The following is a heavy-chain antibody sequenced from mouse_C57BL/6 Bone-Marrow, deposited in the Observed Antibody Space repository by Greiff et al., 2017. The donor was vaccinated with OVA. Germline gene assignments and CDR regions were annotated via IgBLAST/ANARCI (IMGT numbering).Heavy chain of an antibody. Sequence: EVQLQQSGAELVRPGASVKLSCTASGFNIKDDYMHWVKQRPEQGLEWIGWIDPENGDTEYASKFQGKATITADTSSNTAYLQLSSLTSEDTAVYYCIRGDYSNPLAYWGQGTLVTVSA. CDR1: GFNIKDDY. CDR2: IDPENGDT. J-gene: IGHJ3*01. D-gene: IGHD2-5*01. CDR3: IRGDYSNPLAY. V-gene: IGHV14-4*01.